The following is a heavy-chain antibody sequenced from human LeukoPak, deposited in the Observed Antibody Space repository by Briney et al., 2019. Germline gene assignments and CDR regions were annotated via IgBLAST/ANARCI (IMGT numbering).Heavy chain of an antibody. Sequence: GGSLRLSYAASGFIFSSYAVLGVRQAPGKGLECVSAHSGSWGSTYYADSVRRRFTISGDDSKHRLYRERNSLRVEHGPVYHCLVAAPLGLGAFDIWGQGTMVTVSS. V-gene: IGHV3-23*01. D-gene: IGHD2-15*01. J-gene: IGHJ3*02. CDR2: HSGSWGST. CDR3: LVAAPLGLGAFDI. CDR1: GFIFSSYA.